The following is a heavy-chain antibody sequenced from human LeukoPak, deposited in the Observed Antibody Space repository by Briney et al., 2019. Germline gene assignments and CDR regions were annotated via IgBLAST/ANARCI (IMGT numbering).Heavy chain of an antibody. V-gene: IGHV1-2*02. CDR2: INPNSGGT. Sequence: ASVKVSCKASGYTFTGYYMHWVRQAPGQGLEWMGWINPNSGGTNYAQKFQGGVTMTRDTSISTAYMELSRLRSDDTAVYYCARDAHYFDTSGYYPWAFDIWGQGTMVTVSS. CDR1: GYTFTGYY. CDR3: ARDAHYFDTSGYYPWAFDI. J-gene: IGHJ3*02. D-gene: IGHD3-22*01.